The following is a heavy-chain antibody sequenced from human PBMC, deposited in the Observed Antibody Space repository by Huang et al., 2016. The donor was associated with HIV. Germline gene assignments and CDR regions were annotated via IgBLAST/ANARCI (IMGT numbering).Heavy chain of an antibody. J-gene: IGHJ4*02. CDR2: INSDWSSS. CDR1: GFTFSSYW. V-gene: IGHV3-74*01. CDR3: VRDPRIQSWLNYFDY. D-gene: IGHD3-22*01. Sequence: EVQLVESGGGLVQPGGSLRLSCAASGFTFSSYWIHWVRQAPGKGLVWGSRINSDWSSSGYADSVKGRFTISRDNAKNTLYLQMNSLRAEDTAVYYCVRDPRIQSWLNYFDYWGQGTLVSVSS.